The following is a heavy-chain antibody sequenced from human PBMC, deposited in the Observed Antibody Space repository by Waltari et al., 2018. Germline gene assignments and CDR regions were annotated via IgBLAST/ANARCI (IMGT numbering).Heavy chain of an antibody. CDR2: VSYSGTT. J-gene: IGHJ3*01. CDR3: ATYIGASVGTAAFDV. D-gene: IGHD5-12*01. CDR1: GLCLTTNTHY. Sequence: LPLQESDPRLVRSSATQSLLCRVSGLCLTTNTHYWAWIRQSPGQGLEWIGSVSYSGTTYISPSLKSRVSVSRDTSKNQVSLILGSVTAADMAVYYCATYIGASVGTAAFDVWGQGTMVTVSS. V-gene: IGHV4-39*01.